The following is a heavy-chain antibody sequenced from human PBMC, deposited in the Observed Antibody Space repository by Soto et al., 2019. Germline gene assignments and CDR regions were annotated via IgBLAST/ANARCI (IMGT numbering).Heavy chain of an antibody. CDR1: GFSVSSNY. V-gene: IGHV3-66*01. CDR3: AREPSGIAAAGTGWFDP. D-gene: IGHD6-13*01. J-gene: IGHJ5*02. CDR2: IYSGDST. Sequence: PGGSLRLSCAASGFSVSSNYMSWVRQAPGKGLEWVSLIYSGDSTYYADSVKGRFTISRDNSKNTLYLQMNSLRAEDTAVYYCAREPSGIAAAGTGWFDPWGQGTLVTVSS.